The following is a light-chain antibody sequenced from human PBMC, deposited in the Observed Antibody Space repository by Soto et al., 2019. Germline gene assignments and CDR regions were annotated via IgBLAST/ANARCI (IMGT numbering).Light chain of an antibody. CDR2: EGS. J-gene: IGLJ1*01. Sequence: QSVLTQPASVSGSPGQSITISCNGTSSDVGSYNLVSWYQQHPGKAPKLMIYEGSKRPSGVSNRFSGSKSGNTASLTISGLQADDEADYYGCSYAGSKGVFGTGTKLTVL. CDR1: SSDVGSYNL. CDR3: CSYAGSKGV. V-gene: IGLV2-23*01.